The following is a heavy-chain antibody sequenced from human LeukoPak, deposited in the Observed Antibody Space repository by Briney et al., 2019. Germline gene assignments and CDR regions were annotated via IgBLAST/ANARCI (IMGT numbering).Heavy chain of an antibody. D-gene: IGHD1-26*01. V-gene: IGHV3-13*01. J-gene: IGHJ4*02. CDR3: TRAVGATNLGFDY. Sequence: GGSLRLSCAASGFTFSSYDMHWVRQATGKGLEWVSAIGTAGDTYYADSVKGRSTISRENAKNSLFLQVNSLRVGDTAVYYCTRAVGATNLGFDYWGQGTLVTASS. CDR1: GFTFSSYD. CDR2: IGTAGDT.